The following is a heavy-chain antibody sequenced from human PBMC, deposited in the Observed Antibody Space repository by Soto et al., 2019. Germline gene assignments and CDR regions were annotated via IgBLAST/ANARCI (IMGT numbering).Heavy chain of an antibody. CDR2: INHSGST. J-gene: IGHJ6*02. Sequence: PSETLSLTCAVYGGSFSGYYWSWIRQPPGKGLEWIGEINHSGSTNYNPSLKSRVTISVDTSKNQFSLKLSSVTAADTAAYYCAREKQTRYYYYYGMDVWGQGTTVTVSS. D-gene: IGHD2-2*01. V-gene: IGHV4-34*01. CDR3: AREKQTRYYYYYGMDV. CDR1: GGSFSGYY.